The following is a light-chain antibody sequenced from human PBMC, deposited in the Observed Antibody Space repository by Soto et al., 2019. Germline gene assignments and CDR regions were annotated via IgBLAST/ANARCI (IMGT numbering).Light chain of an antibody. Sequence: DIQMTQSPSTLSASVGDRVTITCRASQSISSWLAWYQQKPGKAPKLLIYDASSLESGVPSRFSGSGSGTEFTLTISSLQPDDFATYYVQQYNSYSPEGTFGPGTKVDIK. V-gene: IGKV1-5*01. CDR1: QSISSW. CDR3: QQYNSYSPEGT. J-gene: IGKJ3*01. CDR2: DAS.